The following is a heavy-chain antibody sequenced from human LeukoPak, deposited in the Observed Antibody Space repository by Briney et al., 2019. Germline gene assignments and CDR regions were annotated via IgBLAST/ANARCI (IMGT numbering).Heavy chain of an antibody. V-gene: IGHV1-46*01. Sequence: ASVKVSCKASVYTFTDYYMHWVRQAPGQGLEWMGILNPSGGNTNFAQKFQGRVTVTRDASTNTVYMELSSLTSEDTAVYYCARDKGAGRRPFDYWGQGSLVTVSS. CDR3: ARDKGAGRRPFDY. D-gene: IGHD4/OR15-4a*01. J-gene: IGHJ4*02. CDR1: VYTFTDYY. CDR2: LNPSGGNT.